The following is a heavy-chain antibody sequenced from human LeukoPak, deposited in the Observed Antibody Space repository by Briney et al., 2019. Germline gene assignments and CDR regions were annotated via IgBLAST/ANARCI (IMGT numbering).Heavy chain of an antibody. CDR2: MNPNSGNT. D-gene: IGHD2-15*01. CDR3: ARGALPRYCSGGSCYHY. CDR1: GYTFTSYD. Sequence: ASVKVSCKASGYTFTSYDIDWVRQATGQGLEWMGWMNPNSGNTGYAQKFQGRVTMTRNTSISTAYMELSSLRSEDTAVYYCARGALPRYCSGGSCYHYWGQGTLVTVSS. V-gene: IGHV1-8*01. J-gene: IGHJ4*02.